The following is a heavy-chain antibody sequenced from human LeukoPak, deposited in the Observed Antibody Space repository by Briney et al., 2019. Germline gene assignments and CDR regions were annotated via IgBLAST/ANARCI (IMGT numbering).Heavy chain of an antibody. CDR2: ISGSGGST. V-gene: IGHV3-23*01. CDR3: AKDSLALLWFGEFNWFDP. J-gene: IGHJ5*02. CDR1: GFTFRSYG. D-gene: IGHD3-10*01. Sequence: PGGSLRLSCAASGFTFRSYGFHWVRQAPGKGLEWVSAISGSGGSTYYADSVKGRFTISRDNSKNTLYLQMNSLRAEDTAVYYCAKDSLALLWFGEFNWFDPWGQGTLVTVSS.